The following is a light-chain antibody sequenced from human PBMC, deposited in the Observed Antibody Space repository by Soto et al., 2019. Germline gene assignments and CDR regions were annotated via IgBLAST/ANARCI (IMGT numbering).Light chain of an antibody. CDR3: QQYNSYPNT. CDR1: QSISSW. J-gene: IGKJ5*01. Sequence: DVQVTQSPSTLSASVGDRVTVTCRASQSISSWLAWYQQKPGKAPKLLIYDASNLESGVPSRFSGSGSGTEFTLTISSLQPDDFATYYCQQYNSYPNTFGQGTRLEIK. CDR2: DAS. V-gene: IGKV1-5*01.